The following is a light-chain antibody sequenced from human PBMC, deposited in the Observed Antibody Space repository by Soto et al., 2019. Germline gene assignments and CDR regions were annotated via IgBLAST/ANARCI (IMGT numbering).Light chain of an antibody. CDR2: EGS. V-gene: IGLV2-23*03. CDR3: CSYAGSSTFVV. Sequence: QSVLTQPASVSGSLGQSITISCTGTSSDFGSYNLVSWYQQHPGKAPKLMIYEGSKRPSGVSNRFSGSKSGNTASLTISGLQAEDEADYYCCSYAGSSTFVVFGGGTKVTVL. J-gene: IGLJ2*01. CDR1: SSDFGSYNL.